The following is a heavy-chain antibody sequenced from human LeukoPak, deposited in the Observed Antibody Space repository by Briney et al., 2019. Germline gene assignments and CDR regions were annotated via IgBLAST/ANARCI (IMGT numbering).Heavy chain of an antibody. CDR1: GFSFSDYY. CDR3: AREWDRLGYFDL. D-gene: IGHD1-26*01. V-gene: IGHV3-11*01. CDR2: ISSSEKTI. J-gene: IGHJ2*01. Sequence: GGSLRLSCAASGFSFSDYYMTWLRQAPGKGLECVSYISSSEKTIYYADSEKGRFTISRDNAKNALYLQMNSLRVEDTAVYYCAREWDRLGYFDLWGRGTLITVSS.